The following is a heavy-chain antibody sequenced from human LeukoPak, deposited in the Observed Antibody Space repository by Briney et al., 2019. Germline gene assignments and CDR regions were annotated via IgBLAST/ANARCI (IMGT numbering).Heavy chain of an antibody. CDR3: ARDLYADFWSGSVFDY. J-gene: IGHJ4*02. CDR1: GFSFSSYA. V-gene: IGHV3-23*01. CDR2: ISGSGGST. Sequence: GGSLRLSCEASGFSFSSYATSWVRQTPGKGLEWVSGISGSGGSTYYAGSVKGRFTISRDISKNTLYLQMNSLRAEDTAVYYCARDLYADFWSGSVFDYWGRGTLVTVSS. D-gene: IGHD3-3*01.